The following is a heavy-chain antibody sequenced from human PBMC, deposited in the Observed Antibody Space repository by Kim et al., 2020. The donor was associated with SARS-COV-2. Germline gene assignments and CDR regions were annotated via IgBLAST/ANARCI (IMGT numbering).Heavy chain of an antibody. V-gene: IGHV1-46*01. Sequence: TNYAQKFQGVVTMTRDTSTSTVYMELSSLRSEDTAVYYCTKYSGRNPFDYWGQGTLVTVSS. D-gene: IGHD1-26*01. J-gene: IGHJ4*02. CDR3: TKYSGRNPFDY. CDR2: T.